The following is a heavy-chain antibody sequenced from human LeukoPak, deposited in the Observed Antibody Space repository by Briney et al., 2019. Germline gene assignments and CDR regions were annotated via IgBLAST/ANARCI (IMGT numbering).Heavy chain of an antibody. Sequence: GGSLRLSCTASGFTFGDYAMSWVRQAPGKGLEWVGFIRSKAYGGTTEYAASVKGRFGISRDDSKSIAYLQMNSLKTEDTAVYYCTRGPRGSSWYFDYWGQGTLVTVSS. CDR3: TRGPRGSSWYFDY. CDR2: IRSKAYGGTT. D-gene: IGHD6-13*01. CDR1: GFTFGDYA. J-gene: IGHJ4*02. V-gene: IGHV3-49*04.